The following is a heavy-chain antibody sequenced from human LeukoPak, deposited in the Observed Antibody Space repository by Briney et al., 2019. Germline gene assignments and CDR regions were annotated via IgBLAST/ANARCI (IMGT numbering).Heavy chain of an antibody. V-gene: IGHV4-34*01. CDR3: ARGRRVVPVAMRGNLFDP. J-gene: IGHJ5*02. CDR1: GESFSGYY. D-gene: IGHD2-2*01. CDR2: INHREIT. Sequence: SETLSHTCAVHGESFSGYYWCWIPQPPGKGREWMGEINHREITNYNPSLNRRVNISIDISKNQFSVKLRPVTAADTAVYYCARGRRVVPVAMRGNLFDPWGQGTLVTVSS.